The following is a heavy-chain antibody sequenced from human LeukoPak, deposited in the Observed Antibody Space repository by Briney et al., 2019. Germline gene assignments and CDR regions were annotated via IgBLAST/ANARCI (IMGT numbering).Heavy chain of an antibody. Sequence: GESLKISCKGSGYRFTSYWIGWVRQMPGKGLEWMGIIYPGDSDTRYSPSFQGQVTFSADKSIITAYLQWSSLKASDTAMYYCAEQTTQMDIVVVPAAWDYWGQGTLVTVSS. D-gene: IGHD2-2*03. CDR2: IYPGDSDT. CDR1: GYRFTSYW. CDR3: AEQTTQMDIVVVPAAWDY. J-gene: IGHJ4*02. V-gene: IGHV5-51*01.